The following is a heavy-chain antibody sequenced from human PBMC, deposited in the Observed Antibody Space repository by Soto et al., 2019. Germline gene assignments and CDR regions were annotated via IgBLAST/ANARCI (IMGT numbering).Heavy chain of an antibody. D-gene: IGHD2-8*02. CDR1: GYTFTSYY. CDR3: ARDRIPPKGATGYWYFDL. J-gene: IGHJ2*01. CDR2: INPSGGS. Sequence: QVQLVQSGAEVKKPGASVKVSCKASGYTFTSYYMHWVRQAPGQGLEWMGIINPSGGSSYAQKFQGRGTMNRGTSTGTVYMELSSVKSEDTAVYYCARDRIPPKGATGYWYFDLWGRGTLVTVSS. V-gene: IGHV1-46*03.